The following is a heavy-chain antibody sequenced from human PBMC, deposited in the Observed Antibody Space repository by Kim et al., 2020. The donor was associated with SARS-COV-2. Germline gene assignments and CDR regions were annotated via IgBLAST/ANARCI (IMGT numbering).Heavy chain of an antibody. D-gene: IGHD3-16*02. J-gene: IGHJ6*02. CDR1: GGSISSSSYY. V-gene: IGHV4-39*01. CDR2: IYYSGST. CDR3: ARQVMITFGGVIVKVHYYYGMDV. Sequence: SETLSLTCTVSGGSISSSSYYWGWIRQPPGKGLEWIGSIYYSGSTYYNPSLKSRVTISVDTSKNQFSLKLSSVTAADTAVYYCARQVMITFGGVIVKVHYYYGMDVWGQGTTVTVSS.